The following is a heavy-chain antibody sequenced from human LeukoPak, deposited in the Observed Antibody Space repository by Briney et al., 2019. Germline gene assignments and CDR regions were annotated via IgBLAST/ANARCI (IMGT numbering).Heavy chain of an antibody. Sequence: GASVTVSCKASDYTFTNYGISWVRQAPGQGLEWMGWISAYNGNTNQAQKLQGRVTVTTDTSTRTAYMELRSLRSDDTAVYYCARDYYDSSGYYYVFAYWGQGTLVTVSS. CDR1: DYTFTNYG. D-gene: IGHD3-22*01. CDR3: ARDYYDSSGYYYVFAY. CDR2: ISAYNGNT. V-gene: IGHV1-18*01. J-gene: IGHJ4*02.